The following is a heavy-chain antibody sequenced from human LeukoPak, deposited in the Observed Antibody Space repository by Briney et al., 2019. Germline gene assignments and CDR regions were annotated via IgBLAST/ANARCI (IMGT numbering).Heavy chain of an antibody. V-gene: IGHV3-23*01. J-gene: IGHJ6*02. CDR2: IHGSGETT. CDR1: ALRFSSFA. D-gene: IGHD6-13*01. CDR3: AKDFTGQQLAYYYYGMDV. Sequence: GGSLRLSCAASALRFSSFAMTWVRQVPGKGLEWVSGIHGSGETTYYADSVKGRFTISRDNSKNTLYLQMNSLRAEDTAVYYCAKDFTGQQLAYYYYGMDVWGQGTTVTVSS.